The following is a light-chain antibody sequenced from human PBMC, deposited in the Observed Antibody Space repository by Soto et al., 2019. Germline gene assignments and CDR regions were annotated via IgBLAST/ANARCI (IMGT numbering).Light chain of an antibody. CDR1: MRDVGAYNL. CDR3: SAYTARSTLV. CDR2: EVR. Sequence: QSALTQPASVSGSAGQSITISCSGTMRDVGAYNLVSWYQQHPGTAPKLIIYEVRNRPSCISSRFSGSKSGNPASLTISGLQSEDEGDYYCSAYTARSTLVFGGGTKLTVL. J-gene: IGLJ3*02. V-gene: IGLV2-14*01.